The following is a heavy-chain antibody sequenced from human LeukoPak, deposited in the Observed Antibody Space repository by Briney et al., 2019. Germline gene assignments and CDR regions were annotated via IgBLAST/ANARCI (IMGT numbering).Heavy chain of an antibody. CDR2: INPNSGGT. CDR3: ARDKGGSGYYFF. J-gene: IGHJ4*02. CDR1: GYTFTGYY. V-gene: IGHV1-2*06. Sequence: ASVKVSCKXSGYTFTGYYMHWVRQAPGQGLEWMGRINPNSGGTNYAQKFKGRVTMTRDTYISTAYMELSRLRSDDTAVYYCARDKGGSGYYFFWGQGTLVTVSS. D-gene: IGHD3-22*01.